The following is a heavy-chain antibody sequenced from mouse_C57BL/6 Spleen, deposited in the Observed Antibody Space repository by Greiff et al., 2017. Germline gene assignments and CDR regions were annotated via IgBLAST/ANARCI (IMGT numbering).Heavy chain of an antibody. V-gene: IGHV1-59*01. J-gene: IGHJ3*01. CDR3: ARYGGYGSSYGFAY. Sequence: VQLQQPGAELVRPGTSVKLSCKASGYTFTSYWMHWVKQRPGQGLEWIGVIDPSDSYTNYNQKFKGKATLTVDTSSSTAYMQLSSLTSEDSAVYYCARYGGYGSSYGFAYWGQGTLVTVSA. CDR2: IDPSDSYT. D-gene: IGHD1-1*01. CDR1: GYTFTSYW.